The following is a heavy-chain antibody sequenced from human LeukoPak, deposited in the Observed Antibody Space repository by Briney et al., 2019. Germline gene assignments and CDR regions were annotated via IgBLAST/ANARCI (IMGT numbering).Heavy chain of an antibody. V-gene: IGHV1-69*04. Sequence: SVKVSCKASGGTFSSYTISWVRQAPGQGVEWMGRIIPILGIANYAQKFQGRVTITADKSTSTAYMELSSLRSEDTAVYYCARDPGRFVVPAAGWGQGTLVTVSS. CDR2: IIPILGIA. CDR1: GGTFSSYT. J-gene: IGHJ4*02. CDR3: ARDPGRFVVPAAG. D-gene: IGHD2-2*01.